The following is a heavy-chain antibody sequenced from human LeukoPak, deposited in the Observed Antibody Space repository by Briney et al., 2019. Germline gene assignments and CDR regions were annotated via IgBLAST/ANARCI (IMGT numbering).Heavy chain of an antibody. V-gene: IGHV4-59*01. J-gene: IGHJ4*02. D-gene: IGHD1-7*01. CDR2: IYYSGGT. Sequence: SETLSLTCTVSGGSISSYYWSWIRQPAGKGLEWIGYIYYSGGTKYNPSLKSRVTISVDASKTQFSLKLNSVTAADTAVYYCARGSRELYYFDYWGQGTLVTVSS. CDR3: ARGSRELYYFDY. CDR1: GGSISSYY.